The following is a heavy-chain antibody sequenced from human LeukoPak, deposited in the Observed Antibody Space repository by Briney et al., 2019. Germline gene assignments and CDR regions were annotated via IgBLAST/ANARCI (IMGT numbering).Heavy chain of an antibody. CDR3: ARRGPYGSGSYYDNWFDP. V-gene: IGHV4-4*07. J-gene: IGHJ5*02. CDR2: IYTSGST. D-gene: IGHD3-10*01. CDR1: GGSISSYY. Sequence: SETLSLTCTVSGGSISSYYWSWIRQPAGKGLEWIGRIYTSGSTNYNPSLKSRVTISVDTSKNQFSLKLSSVTAADTAVYYCARRGPYGSGSYYDNWFDPWGQGTLVTVSS.